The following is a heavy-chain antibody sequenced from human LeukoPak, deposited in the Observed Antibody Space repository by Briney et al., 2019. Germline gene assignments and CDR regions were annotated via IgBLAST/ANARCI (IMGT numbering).Heavy chain of an antibody. Sequence: PGGSPRLSCAAPGFTFSNYSMTWVRQAPGKGLEWVSGINNSGGRTYYADSVKGRFTISRDNSKNTLYLQMNSLTVEDTAVYYCAKTHTNMANDNWGQGTLVTVSS. J-gene: IGHJ4*02. CDR2: INNSGGRT. CDR3: AKTHTNMANDN. V-gene: IGHV3-23*01. CDR1: GFTFSNYS. D-gene: IGHD5-18*01.